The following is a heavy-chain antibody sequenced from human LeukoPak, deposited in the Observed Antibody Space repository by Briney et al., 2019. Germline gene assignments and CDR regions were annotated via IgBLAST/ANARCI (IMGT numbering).Heavy chain of an antibody. J-gene: IGHJ4*02. Sequence: GGSLRLSCSASQFTFNAHALHWVRQAPGRGLEHLSAITSSGVETYYADSVKGRFTISRDNSKDTLYLQMGSLGPEDTATYYCVKDMSKYFDWAPYYFDSWGQGTLVTVSS. D-gene: IGHD3-9*01. V-gene: IGHV3-64D*06. CDR2: ITSSGVET. CDR1: QFTFNAHA. CDR3: VKDMSKYFDWAPYYFDS.